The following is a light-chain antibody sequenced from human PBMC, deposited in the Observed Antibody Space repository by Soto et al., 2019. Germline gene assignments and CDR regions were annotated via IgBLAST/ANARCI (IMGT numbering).Light chain of an antibody. CDR2: GAS. J-gene: IGKJ5*01. CDR3: QQYRPSPAIS. Sequence: ESVLTQSPITLPLSPGHGHTLCCRASQSVSSGYFAWYQQKPGQAPRLLLYGASRRAGGIPDRFSGSRSGTAFTPTISRLEPADSALYFCQQYRPSPAISFGQGTRLEIK. CDR1: QSVSSGY. V-gene: IGKV3-20*01.